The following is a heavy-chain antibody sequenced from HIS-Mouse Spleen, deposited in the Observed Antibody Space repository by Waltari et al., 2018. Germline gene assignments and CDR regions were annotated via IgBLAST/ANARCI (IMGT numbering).Heavy chain of an antibody. CDR1: GGSISSSSYY. V-gene: IGHV4-39*01. CDR3: ARNRITMIVVVTPNWFDP. CDR2: IYYSGST. Sequence: QLQLQESGPGLVKPSETLSLTCTVSGGSISSSSYYWGWIRQPPGQGLEWIGSIYYSGSTYYNPSLKSRVTISVDTSKNQFSLKLSSVTAADTAVYYCARNRITMIVVVTPNWFDPWGQGTLVTVSS. D-gene: IGHD3-22*01. J-gene: IGHJ5*02.